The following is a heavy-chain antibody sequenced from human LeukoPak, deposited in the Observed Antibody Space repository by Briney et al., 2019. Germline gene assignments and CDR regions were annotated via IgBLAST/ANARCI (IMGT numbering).Heavy chain of an antibody. V-gene: IGHV3-33*01. J-gene: IGHJ4*02. CDR3: ARDDYGDYAY. CDR2: IWYDGTNR. D-gene: IGHD4-17*01. Sequence: GSLRLSCAASGFTFTTHGMHWVRQAPGKGLEWVALIWYDGTNRYYADSVKGRFTISRDNAKNSLYLQMNSLRDDDTAVYYCARDDYGDYAYWGQGTLVTVSS. CDR1: GFTFTTHG.